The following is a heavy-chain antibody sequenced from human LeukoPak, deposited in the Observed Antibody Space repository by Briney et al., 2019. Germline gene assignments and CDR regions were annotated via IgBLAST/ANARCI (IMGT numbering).Heavy chain of an antibody. CDR2: IHGSATT. CDR1: GGSLSSYY. D-gene: IGHD4-17*01. V-gene: IGHV4-59*01. Sequence: PSETLSFTCTLSGGSLSSYYWNSIRQPPGKGLEWIGSIHGSATTNFNPSLKSRVTISLDTSKNQFSLKLTSVTAADTAVYYCARSRGGYGDYGSWFDPWGQGTLVTVSS. J-gene: IGHJ5*02. CDR3: ARSRGGYGDYGSWFDP.